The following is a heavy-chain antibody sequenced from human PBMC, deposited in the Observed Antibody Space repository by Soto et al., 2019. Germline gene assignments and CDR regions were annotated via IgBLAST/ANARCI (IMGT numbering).Heavy chain of an antibody. CDR1: GFSLSADGVG. D-gene: IGHD2-2*01. CDR2: IYWDDDQ. Sequence: QITLKESGPTLVKPTQTLTLTCTFSGFSLSADGVGVGWIRQPPGKALEWLGLIYWDDDQRHSPSLKTRLTITRDTSKNQEVLTMTNMDPVDTATYYGAHAYGGTSWPNDVFDVWGQGTVVTDSS. V-gene: IGHV2-5*02. J-gene: IGHJ3*01. CDR3: AHAYGGTSWPNDVFDV.